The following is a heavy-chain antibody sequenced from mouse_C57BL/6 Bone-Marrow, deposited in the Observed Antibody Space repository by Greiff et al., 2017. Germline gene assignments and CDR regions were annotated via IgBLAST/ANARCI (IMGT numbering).Heavy chain of an antibody. Sequence: EVQLQQSGPELVKPGASVKISCKASGYTFTDYYMNWVKQSHGKSLEWIGDINPNNGGTSYNQKFKGKATLTVDKSSSTAYMELRSLTSEDSAVYYGARKVITTVVDFDYWGQGTTLTVSS. CDR3: ARKVITTVVDFDY. D-gene: IGHD1-1*01. CDR2: INPNNGGT. V-gene: IGHV1-26*01. J-gene: IGHJ2*01. CDR1: GYTFTDYY.